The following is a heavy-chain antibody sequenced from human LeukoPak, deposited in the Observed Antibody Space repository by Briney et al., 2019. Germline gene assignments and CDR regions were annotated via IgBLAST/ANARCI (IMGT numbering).Heavy chain of an antibody. CDR2: ISSSGSDI. J-gene: IGHJ4*02. CDR1: GFTFSNYE. V-gene: IGHV3-48*03. CDR3: ATSRGSWPDYFDY. D-gene: IGHD6-13*01. Sequence: GGSLRLSCAASGFTFSNYEMHWVRQAPGKGLEWVSYISSSGSDIYYADSVKGRFTISRDNAKNSLYLHMNSLRAEDTAVYYCATSRGSWPDYFDYWGQGTLVTVSS.